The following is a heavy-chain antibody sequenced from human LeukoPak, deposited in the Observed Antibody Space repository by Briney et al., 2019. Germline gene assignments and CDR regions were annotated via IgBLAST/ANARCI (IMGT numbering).Heavy chain of an antibody. V-gene: IGHV3-23*01. CDR1: GFTFSSHA. Sequence: GGSLRLSCAASGFTFSSHAMSWVRQAPGKGLEWVSAISGSGGSTYYADSVKGRFTISRDNSKNTLYLQMNSLRAEDTAVYYCAKLALSHIVATEAYFDYWGQGTLVTVSS. CDR3: AKLALSHIVATEAYFDY. J-gene: IGHJ4*02. D-gene: IGHD5-12*01. CDR2: ISGSGGST.